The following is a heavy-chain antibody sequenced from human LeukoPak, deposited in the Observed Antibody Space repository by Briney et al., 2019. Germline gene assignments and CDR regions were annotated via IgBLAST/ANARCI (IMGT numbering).Heavy chain of an antibody. D-gene: IGHD2-2*01. Sequence: GGSLRLSCATSGFTFSSYGMHWVRQAPGKGLEWVAVISYDGSNKYYADSVKGRFTTSRDNSKNTLYLQMNSLRAEDTAVYYCARDLGYCSSTSCYPPYGMDVWGQGTTVTVSS. V-gene: IGHV3-30*03. CDR1: GFTFSSYG. J-gene: IGHJ6*02. CDR3: ARDLGYCSSTSCYPPYGMDV. CDR2: ISYDGSNK.